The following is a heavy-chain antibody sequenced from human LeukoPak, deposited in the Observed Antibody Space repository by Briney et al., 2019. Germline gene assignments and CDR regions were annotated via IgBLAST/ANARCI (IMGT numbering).Heavy chain of an antibody. V-gene: IGHV1-2*02. Sequence: ASVKVSCKASGYTFTGYYMHWVRQAPGQGLEWMGWINPNSGGTNYAQKFQGRVTMTRDTSISTAYMELSRLRSDDTAVYYCARELIVVVPAAMGYYYCGMDVWGQGTTVTVSS. J-gene: IGHJ6*02. CDR3: ARELIVVVPAAMGYYYCGMDV. CDR1: GYTFTGYY. CDR2: INPNSGGT. D-gene: IGHD2-2*01.